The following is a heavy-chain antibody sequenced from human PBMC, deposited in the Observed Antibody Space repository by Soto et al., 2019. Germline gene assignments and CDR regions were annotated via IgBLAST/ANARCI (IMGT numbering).Heavy chain of an antibody. Sequence: EVQLVESGGGLVQPGGSLRLSCAASGFTVSSNYMSWVRQAPGKGLEWVSVIYSGDNTYYADSVKGRFTISRHDSKNTLYLQMNSLRAEDTAVDYCARHPRTYDFDPWGQGTLVTVSS. CDR1: GFTVSSNY. J-gene: IGHJ5*02. V-gene: IGHV3-53*04. CDR3: ARHPRTYDFDP. CDR2: IYSGDNT. D-gene: IGHD3-3*01.